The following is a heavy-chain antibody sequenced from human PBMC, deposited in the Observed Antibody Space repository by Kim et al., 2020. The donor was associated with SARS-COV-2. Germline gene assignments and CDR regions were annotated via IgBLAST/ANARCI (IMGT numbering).Heavy chain of an antibody. Sequence: ASVKVSCKASGYTFTSYDINWVRQATGQGLEWMGWMNPNSGNTGYAQKFQGRVTMTRNTSISTAYMELSSLRSEDTAVYYCARGMGMGRYYYDSSGYSDFGYWRQGTLVTDS. CDR2: MNPNSGNT. V-gene: IGHV1-8*01. CDR1: GYTFTSYD. CDR3: ARGMGMGRYYYDSSGYSDFGY. D-gene: IGHD3-22*01. J-gene: IGHJ4*02.